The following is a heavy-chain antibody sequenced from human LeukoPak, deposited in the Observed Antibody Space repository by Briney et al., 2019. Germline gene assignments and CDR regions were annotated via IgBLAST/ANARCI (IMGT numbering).Heavy chain of an antibody. D-gene: IGHD3-9*01. CDR1: DESFKNYH. CDR2: INYSGIT. Sequence: SETLSLTCAVYDESFKNYHWNWIRQSPGKGLEWIGEINYSGITSYNPSLEGRLTMSADMSKNHFSLKLNSVTAADTAVYYCARGRKSYDISTGHYRPSYYFYMDVWGNGTTVTVSS. J-gene: IGHJ6*03. V-gene: IGHV4-34*01. CDR3: ARGRKSYDISTGHYRPSYYFYMDV.